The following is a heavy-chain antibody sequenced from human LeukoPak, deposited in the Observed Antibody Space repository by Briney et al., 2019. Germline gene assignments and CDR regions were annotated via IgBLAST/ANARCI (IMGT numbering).Heavy chain of an antibody. CDR3: ARTVAAVGYYFDF. CDR1: GFTLSDHY. V-gene: IGHV3-11*03. CDR2: VSGGSRYT. J-gene: IGHJ4*02. Sequence: GGSLRLSCVASGFTLSDHYMGCIRQPPGKGLEWISYVSGGSRYTNYADSVKGRFTISRDNAKNSLFLEMSSLRADDTAVYFCARTVAAVGYYFDFWGQGTQVTVSS. D-gene: IGHD6-13*01.